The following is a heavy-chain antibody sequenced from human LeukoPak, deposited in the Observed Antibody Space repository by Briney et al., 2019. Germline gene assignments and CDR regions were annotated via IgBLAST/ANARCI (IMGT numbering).Heavy chain of an antibody. J-gene: IGHJ4*02. CDR1: GFPFSSYV. Sequence: GGSLRLPCEASGFPFSSYVMSWVRQAPGKGLEWIAYINHNAEMIFYPDFVKGRFTISRDNAKNSLYLQMNALRDEDTAIYYCARDHDWAFDLWGQGTLVTVSS. D-gene: IGHD3-9*01. CDR3: ARDHDWAFDL. V-gene: IGHV3-48*02. CDR2: INHNAEMI.